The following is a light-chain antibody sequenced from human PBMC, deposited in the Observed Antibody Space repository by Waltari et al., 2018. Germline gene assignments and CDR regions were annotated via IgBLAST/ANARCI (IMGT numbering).Light chain of an antibody. CDR3: SSYAGSDVHVV. CDR2: RAS. J-gene: IGLJ2*01. V-gene: IGLV2-11*01. Sequence: QSALTPPRPVSGPPGQSVTISGTGTSSDVVAYDHVSWYQLPPGKAPTPLISRASRRPSGVPARFTASKSGNTASLTISALQAEDEADYFCSSYAGSDVHVVFGGRTKLTVL. CDR1: SSDVVAYDH.